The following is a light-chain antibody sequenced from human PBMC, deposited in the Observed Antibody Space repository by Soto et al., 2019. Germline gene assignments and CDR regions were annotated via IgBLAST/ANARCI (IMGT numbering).Light chain of an antibody. Sequence: DIVLTQSPATLSLSPGERATLSCRASQTVSSYLAWYQQKPGQAPRLLIYGASSRATGIPDRFSGSGSGTDFTLTISRLEPEDFAVYYCQQYAGLWTFGQGTKVDIK. V-gene: IGKV3-20*01. CDR2: GAS. CDR1: QTVSSY. CDR3: QQYAGLWT. J-gene: IGKJ1*01.